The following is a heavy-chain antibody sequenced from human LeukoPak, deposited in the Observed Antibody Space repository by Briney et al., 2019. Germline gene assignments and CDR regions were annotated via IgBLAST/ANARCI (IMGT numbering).Heavy chain of an antibody. D-gene: IGHD3-22*01. CDR1: GYTFSGYY. CDR2: IIPIFGTA. Sequence: GASVKVSCKASGYTFSGYYLHWVRQAPGQGLEWMGGIIPIFGTANYAQKFQGRVTITADESTSTAYMELSSLRSEDTAVYYCARTEYDSSGPDYWGQGTLVTVSS. J-gene: IGHJ4*02. CDR3: ARTEYDSSGPDY. V-gene: IGHV1-69*13.